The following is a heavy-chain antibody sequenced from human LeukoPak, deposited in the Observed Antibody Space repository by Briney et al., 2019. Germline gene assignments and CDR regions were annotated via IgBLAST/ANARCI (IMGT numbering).Heavy chain of an antibody. V-gene: IGHV3-73*01. CDR2: IRSKDNNYVT. J-gene: IGHJ1*01. CDR3: SAGPSGWTEFFQH. D-gene: IGHD6-19*01. CDR1: GFTLSDCT. Sequence: PGGSLRLSCAAPGFTLSDCTMHRVRHASGKGLEWVARIRSKDNNYVTEYVASVKGRCTISRDDAKNTAYLQMNSLKTEDTAIYYCSAGPSGWTEFFQHWGQGTLVTVSS.